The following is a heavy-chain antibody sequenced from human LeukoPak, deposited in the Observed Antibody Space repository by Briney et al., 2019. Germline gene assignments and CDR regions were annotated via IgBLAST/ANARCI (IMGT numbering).Heavy chain of an antibody. V-gene: IGHV4-39*01. Sequence: TSETLSLTCTVSGGSISSSSYYWGWIRQPPGKGLEWIGSIYYSGSTYYNPSLKSRVTISVDTSKNQFSLKLSSVTAADTAVYYCARHREYSYGLGDYWGQGTLVTVSS. J-gene: IGHJ4*02. CDR2: IYYSGST. CDR3: ARHREYSYGLGDY. D-gene: IGHD5-18*01. CDR1: GGSISSSSYY.